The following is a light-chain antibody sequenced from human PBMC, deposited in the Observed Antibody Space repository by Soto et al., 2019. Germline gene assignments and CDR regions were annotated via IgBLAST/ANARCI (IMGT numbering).Light chain of an antibody. CDR1: QSISRY. V-gene: IGKV1-39*01. CDR3: QQSYNTLWT. Sequence: DIQMTQSPPSLSASVGDRVTIICRTSQSISRYLNWYQQKPGKAPKLLIYAASSLQGGVPSRFSGSGSGTDFSLTISSLQPEDFGTYYCQQSYNTLWTFGQGTKVDIK. CDR2: AAS. J-gene: IGKJ1*01.